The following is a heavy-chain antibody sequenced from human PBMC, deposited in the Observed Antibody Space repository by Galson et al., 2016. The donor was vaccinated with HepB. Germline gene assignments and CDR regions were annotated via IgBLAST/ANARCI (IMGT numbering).Heavy chain of an antibody. D-gene: IGHD3-10*01. CDR3: AKDLLWQCPRKGMDF. V-gene: IGHV3-23*01. Sequence: SLRLSCAASGFNFNNYAMNWVRQAPGKGLEWVSGISGSAVSTYYADSVKGRFTISRDNSKNTLYLEMNRLGAEDAAIYYCAKDLLWQCPRKGMDFWGQGTTVSVSS. J-gene: IGHJ6*02. CDR2: ISGSAVST. CDR1: GFNFNNYA.